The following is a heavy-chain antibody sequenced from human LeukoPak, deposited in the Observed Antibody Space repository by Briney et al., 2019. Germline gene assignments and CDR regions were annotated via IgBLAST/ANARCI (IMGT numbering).Heavy chain of an antibody. CDR1: GFTFSIYS. J-gene: IGHJ6*03. CDR2: ISTTSTTI. CDR3: ARDLPERPYYYYYMDV. Sequence: GGSLRLSCAASGFTFSIYSMNWVRQAPGKGLEWVSFISTTSTTIYYADSVKGRFTISRGNAKNSLYLQMISLRAEDTAVYYCARDLPERPYYYYYMDVWGKGTTVTVSS. V-gene: IGHV3-48*04.